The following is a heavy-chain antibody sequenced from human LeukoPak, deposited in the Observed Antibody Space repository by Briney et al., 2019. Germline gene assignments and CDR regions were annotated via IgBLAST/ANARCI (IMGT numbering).Heavy chain of an antibody. Sequence: PGGSLRLSCAASGFTFSSYDMHWVRQATGKGLEWVSAIGTAGDTYYPGSVKGRFTISRENAKNSLYLQMNSLRAGDTAVYYCARAYGGNSEYDYWGQGTLVTVSS. D-gene: IGHD4-23*01. J-gene: IGHJ4*02. CDR1: GFTFSSYD. CDR3: ARAYGGNSEYDY. CDR2: IGTAGDT. V-gene: IGHV3-13*01.